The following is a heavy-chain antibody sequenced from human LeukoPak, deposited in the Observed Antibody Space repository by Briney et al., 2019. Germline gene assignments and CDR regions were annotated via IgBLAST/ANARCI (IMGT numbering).Heavy chain of an antibody. V-gene: IGHV1-18*01. Sequence: ASVNVSCKASGYTFTSYGVRGVRQAPGQGLEGMGGISAYNGNTNYAQKLQGRGTMTTDTATSTDYMWLRRRRADETAVYYCAKAPSSRQLVPGAPNWFDPWGRGTLVTVSS. D-gene: IGHD6-13*01. J-gene: IGHJ5*02. CDR1: GYTFTSYG. CDR2: ISAYNGNT. CDR3: AKAPSSRQLVPGAPNWFDP.